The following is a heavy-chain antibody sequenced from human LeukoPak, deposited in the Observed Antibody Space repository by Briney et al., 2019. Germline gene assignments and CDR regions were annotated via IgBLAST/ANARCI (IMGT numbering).Heavy chain of an antibody. Sequence: SETLSLTCSVSGGSIRSSSYYWGWIRQPPGKGLEWIGSIYDSGNEFYNPSLKSRVTISADTSKNQFSLKLNSVTAADTAMYYCARQISDYYYYYMDVWGEGITVTVSS. CDR2: IYDSGNE. CDR1: GGSIRSSSYY. D-gene: IGHD2/OR15-2a*01. V-gene: IGHV4-39*01. CDR3: ARQISDYYYYYMDV. J-gene: IGHJ6*03.